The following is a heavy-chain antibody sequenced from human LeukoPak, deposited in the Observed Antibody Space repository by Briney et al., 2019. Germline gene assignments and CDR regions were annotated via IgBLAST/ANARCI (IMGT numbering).Heavy chain of an antibody. D-gene: IGHD5-18*01. CDR2: IYHSGST. CDR3: ARISWIQLWSFDY. CDR1: GYSINSGYY. V-gene: IGHV4-38-2*02. J-gene: IGHJ4*02. Sequence: SETLSLTCTVSGYSINSGYYWGWLRQPPGKGLEWIGSIYHSGSTYYKSFFKNRVTISVDTSKNQFSLKLSSVTAADTAVYYCARISWIQLWSFDYWGQGTLVTVSS.